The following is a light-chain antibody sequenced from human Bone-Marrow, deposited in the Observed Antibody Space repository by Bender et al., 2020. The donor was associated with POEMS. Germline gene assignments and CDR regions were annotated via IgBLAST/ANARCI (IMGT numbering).Light chain of an antibody. CDR1: DLGDKY. V-gene: IGLV3-1*01. Sequence: SYEVTQPPSVSVSPGQTASITCSGDDLGDKYVAWYQQTPGQSPVLVIYQDTKRPSGIPERFSGSNSGNTATLTISGTQAMDEADYYCQAWDTYSVIFGGETKLTVL. J-gene: IGLJ2*01. CDR3: QAWDTYSVI. CDR2: QDT.